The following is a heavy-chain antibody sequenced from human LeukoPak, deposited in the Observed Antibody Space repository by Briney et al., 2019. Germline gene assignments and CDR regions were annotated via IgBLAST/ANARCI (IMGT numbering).Heavy chain of an antibody. Sequence: PSETLSLTCTVPGGSIGSPSNFFWTWARQPPGKGLEWIVSVYYSGSTYYNPSLQSRVTISVDTSKNQFSLKLTSVTAADTAVYYCARVRVKDYGVQWFDPWGQGTLVTVSS. CDR1: GGSIGSPSNFF. D-gene: IGHD4/OR15-4a*01. J-gene: IGHJ5*02. V-gene: IGHV4-39*07. CDR2: VYYSGST. CDR3: ARVRVKDYGVQWFDP.